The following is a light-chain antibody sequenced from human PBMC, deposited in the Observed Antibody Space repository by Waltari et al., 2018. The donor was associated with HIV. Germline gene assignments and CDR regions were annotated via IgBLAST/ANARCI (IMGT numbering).Light chain of an antibody. CDR3: QQYGDTPLT. CDR2: DAS. V-gene: IGKV3-20*01. CDR1: QHVGSMR. J-gene: IGKJ4*01. Sequence: EIVLTQSPGTLSLSPGDRATLSCRACQHVGSMRLAWSQQNLGQAPRLLIYDASTRATGIPDRFSGSGSSTDFTLTINRLEHEDFAVYFCQQYGDTPLTFGGGTKVEIK.